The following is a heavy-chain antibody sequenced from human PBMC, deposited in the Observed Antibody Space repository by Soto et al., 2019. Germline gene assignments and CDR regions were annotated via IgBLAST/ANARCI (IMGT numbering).Heavy chain of an antibody. CDR1: AYTFTKYG. V-gene: IGHV1-18*01. J-gene: IGHJ4*02. D-gene: IGHD3-3*01. Sequence: QVQLVQSGAEAKKPGASVTVSCKTSAYTFTKYGLNWVRQAPRQGLEWMGWVSPFNAKPTYAQKLQGRVTMTTNTSANTAYLGLRGLRSADNALSYCARNPHGVVIPCYFDYVGLGTAVTVSS. CDR3: ARNPHGVVIPCYFDY. CDR2: VSPFNAKP.